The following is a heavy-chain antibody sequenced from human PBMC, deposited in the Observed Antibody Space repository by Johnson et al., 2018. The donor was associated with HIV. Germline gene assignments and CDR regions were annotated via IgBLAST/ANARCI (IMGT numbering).Heavy chain of an antibody. Sequence: QVQLVESGGGVVQPGRSLRLSCAASGFIFSDYYMTWIRQAPGKGLEWGSYISSSGSTIYYADSVKGRFTISRDNAKNSLFLQMNSLRGEDPGVYYCATDIVFATARSDHDAFDTWGQGTMVTVSS. CDR3: ATDIVFATARSDHDAFDT. J-gene: IGHJ3*02. D-gene: IGHD3-3*02. CDR2: ISSSGSTI. CDR1: GFIFSDYY. V-gene: IGHV3-11*04.